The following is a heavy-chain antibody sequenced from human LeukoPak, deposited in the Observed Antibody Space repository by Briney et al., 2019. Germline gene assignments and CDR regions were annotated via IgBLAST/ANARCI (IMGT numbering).Heavy chain of an antibody. CDR1: GFTFRNYG. J-gene: IGHJ4*02. V-gene: IGHV3-30*18. CDR2: ISYEASTT. D-gene: IGHD1-26*01. CDR3: AKEGPGNYYSAYFDS. Sequence: PGTSLRLSCAASGFTFRNYGMQWVRQAPGKGLEWVAVISYEASTTYYADSVKGRFTISRDNSRNTLSLQMNGLRPEDTAVYYCAKEGPGNYYSAYFDSWGQGTLVTVSS.